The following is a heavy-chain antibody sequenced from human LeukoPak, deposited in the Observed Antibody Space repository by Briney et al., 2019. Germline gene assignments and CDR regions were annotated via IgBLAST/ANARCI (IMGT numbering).Heavy chain of an antibody. D-gene: IGHD3/OR15-3a*01. V-gene: IGHV3-48*04. CDR1: GFTFSRYS. J-gene: IGHJ6*03. CDR3: ARGDFHMDV. CDR2: ISTSSNTI. Sequence: PGGSLRLSCAASGFTFSRYSVNWVRQAPGKGLEWVSYISTSSNTIYYADSVKGRFTISRDNAKNSLYLQLNSLRAEDTAVYYCARGDFHMDVWGKGTTVTVSS.